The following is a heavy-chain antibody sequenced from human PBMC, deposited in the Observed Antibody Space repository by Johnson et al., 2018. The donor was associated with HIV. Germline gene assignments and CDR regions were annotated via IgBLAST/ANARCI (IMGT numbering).Heavy chain of an antibody. CDR2: TTDKLNSYTT. V-gene: IGHV3-72*01. CDR3: AKDLSSGWYHAFDI. J-gene: IGHJ3*02. D-gene: IGHD6-19*01. Sequence: VQLVESGGGLVQPGGSLRLSCVVSGFTFSDYYMDWVRQAPGKGLEWVGRTTDKLNSYTTKYAASVKGRFTISRDDSKKSLYLQINSLRAEDTAVYYCAKDLSSGWYHAFDIWGQGTMVTVSS. CDR1: GFTFSDYY.